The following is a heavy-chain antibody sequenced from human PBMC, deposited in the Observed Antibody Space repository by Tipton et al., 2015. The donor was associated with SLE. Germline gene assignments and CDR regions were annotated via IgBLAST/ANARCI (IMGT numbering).Heavy chain of an antibody. CDR3: ARDPHYDSTGFLDYFDY. CDR2: IYPGDSDT. CDR1: GYTFANFW. Sequence: QLVQSGAEVKKPGESLKISCRVSGYTFANFWISWVRQTPGKGLEWMGFIYPGDSDTRYSPSFQGRVTISADKTISAAYLQWSSLEASDTAMYFCARDPHYDSTGFLDYFDYWGQGTLVTVSS. V-gene: IGHV5-51*01. D-gene: IGHD3-22*01. J-gene: IGHJ4*01.